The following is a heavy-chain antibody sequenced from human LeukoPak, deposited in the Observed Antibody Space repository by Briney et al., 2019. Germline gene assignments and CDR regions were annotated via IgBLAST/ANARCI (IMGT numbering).Heavy chain of an antibody. Sequence: PSETLSLTCTVSGGSISSGDYYWSWIRQPPGKGLEWIGYIYYSGSTYYNPSLKSRVTISVDTSKNQFSLKLSSVTAADTAVYYCARDVKTSKILTGYYWGPNFDYWGQGTLVTVSS. V-gene: IGHV4-30-4*01. J-gene: IGHJ4*02. D-gene: IGHD3-9*01. CDR1: GGSISSGDYY. CDR3: ARDVKTSKILTGYYWGPNFDY. CDR2: IYYSGST.